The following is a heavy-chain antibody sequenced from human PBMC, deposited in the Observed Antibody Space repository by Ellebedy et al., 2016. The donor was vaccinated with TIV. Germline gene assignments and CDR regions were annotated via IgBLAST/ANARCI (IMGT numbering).Heavy chain of an antibody. CDR3: AVRTYYYDSSGDFDI. J-gene: IGHJ3*02. Sequence: AASVKVSCKASGFTFTSSAMQWVRQARGQRLEWIGWIVVGSGNTNYAQKFQERVTITRDMSTSTAYMELSSLRSEDTAVYYCAVRTYYYDSSGDFDIWGQGTMVTVSS. CDR1: GFTFTSSA. CDR2: IVVGSGNT. D-gene: IGHD3-22*01. V-gene: IGHV1-58*02.